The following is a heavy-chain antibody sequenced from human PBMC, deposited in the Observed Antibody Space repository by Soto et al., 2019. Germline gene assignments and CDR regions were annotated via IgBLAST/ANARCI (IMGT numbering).Heavy chain of an antibody. D-gene: IGHD2-2*01. J-gene: IGHJ6*02. Sequence: GSLRLSCAASGFTFSSYSMNWVRQAPGKGLEWVSYISSSSTIYYADSVKGRFTISRDNAKNSLYLQMNGLRDEDTAVYYCASDIVVVPAALLSYYYGMDVWGQGTTVTVSS. V-gene: IGHV3-48*02. CDR1: GFTFSSYS. CDR3: ASDIVVVPAALLSYYYGMDV. CDR2: ISSSSTI.